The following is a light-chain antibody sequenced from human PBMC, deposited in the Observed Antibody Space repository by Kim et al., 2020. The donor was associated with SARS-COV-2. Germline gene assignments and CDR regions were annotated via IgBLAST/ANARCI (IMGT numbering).Light chain of an antibody. CDR2: AAS. J-gene: IGKJ4*01. CDR1: ERVSSH. CDR3: QQLNSYPLT. V-gene: IGKV1-9*01. Sequence: AYVCDRVTSSCQSRERVSSHLAWYQQKPRKAPKRLFDAASTVQSGVPSRFSGSGSGTEFTLSINSLQPEDFAADYCQQLNSYPLTFGGGTKVDIK.